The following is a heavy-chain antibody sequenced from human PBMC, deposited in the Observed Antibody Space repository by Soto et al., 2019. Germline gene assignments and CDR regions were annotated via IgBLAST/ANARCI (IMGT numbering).Heavy chain of an antibody. CDR2: IYSSGST. J-gene: IGHJ6*02. Sequence: QVQLRESGPGLVKPSQTLSLTCTVSGDSISSGNKYWSWIRQPPGKGLEWIGYIYSSGSTYYNPSLKSRLSISLHTSDNQFSLKFDSVTDADSAVYYCARVPSPFDYYYAMDVWGHWTTVTVSS. V-gene: IGHV4-30-4*01. D-gene: IGHD3-16*01. CDR1: GDSISSGNKY. CDR3: ARVPSPFDYYYAMDV.